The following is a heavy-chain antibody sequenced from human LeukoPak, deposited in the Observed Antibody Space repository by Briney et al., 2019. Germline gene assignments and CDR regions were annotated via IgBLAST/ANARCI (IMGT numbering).Heavy chain of an antibody. Sequence: PGGSLRLSCAASGFTFNSFGMHWVRQAPGKGLEWVAVISYDGSNKYFADSVKGRFTISRDNSKNTLYLQMNSLRAEDTAVYYCARGPRKDILTATLGGGFDYWGQGTLVTVSS. CDR2: ISYDGSNK. CDR3: ARGPRKDILTATLGGGFDY. V-gene: IGHV3-30*03. J-gene: IGHJ4*02. CDR1: GFTFNSFG. D-gene: IGHD3-9*01.